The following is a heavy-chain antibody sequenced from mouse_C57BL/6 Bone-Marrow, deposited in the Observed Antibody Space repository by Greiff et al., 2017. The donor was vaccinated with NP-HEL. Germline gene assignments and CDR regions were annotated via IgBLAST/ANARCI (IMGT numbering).Heavy chain of an antibody. CDR1: GFTFSDYY. J-gene: IGHJ4*01. CDR3: ARRTYYRSRGAMDY. Sequence: EVQLVESGGGLVQPGGSLTLSCAASGFTFSDYYMYWVRQTPEKRLEWVAYISNGGGSTYYPDTVKGRCNISRDNAKNTLYLQMSRLKSEDTAMYYCARRTYYRSRGAMDYWGQGTSVTVSS. D-gene: IGHD2-10*01. V-gene: IGHV5-12*01. CDR2: ISNGGGST.